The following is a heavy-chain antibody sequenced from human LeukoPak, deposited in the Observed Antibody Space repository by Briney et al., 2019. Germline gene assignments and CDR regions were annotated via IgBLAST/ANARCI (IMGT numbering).Heavy chain of an antibody. CDR1: GGSIRSGRYY. J-gene: IGHJ6*03. V-gene: IGHV4-61*09. Sequence: SQTLSLTCTVSGGSIRSGRYYWSWIRQPAGKGLEWIGHFYTSGSTNYNPSLKSRLTISGATSKNQFSLKLNSVTAADTAVYYCARGSVGGGNYYNYYMGVWGKGTTVTVSS. CDR3: ARGSVGGGNYYNYYMGV. CDR2: FYTSGST. D-gene: IGHD5/OR15-5a*01.